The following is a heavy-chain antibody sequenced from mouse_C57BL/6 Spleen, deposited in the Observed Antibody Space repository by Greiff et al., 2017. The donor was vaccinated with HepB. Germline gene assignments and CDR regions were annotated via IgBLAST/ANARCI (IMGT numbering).Heavy chain of an antibody. J-gene: IGHJ3*01. CDR2: ISSGGDYI. V-gene: IGHV5-9-1*02. CDR3: TRDGGSNYGAWFAY. Sequence: EVQVVESGEGLVKPGGSLKLSCAASGFTFSSYAMSWVRQTPEKRLEWVAYISSGGDYIYYADTVKGRFTISRDNARNTLYLQMSSLKSEDTAMYYCTRDGGSNYGAWFAYWGQGTLVTVSA. CDR1: GFTFSSYA. D-gene: IGHD2-5*01.